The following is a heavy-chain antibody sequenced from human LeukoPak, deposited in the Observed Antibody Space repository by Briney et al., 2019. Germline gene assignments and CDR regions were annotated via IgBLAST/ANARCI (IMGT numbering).Heavy chain of an antibody. V-gene: IGHV3-48*03. CDR1: GFTFRTYE. CDR2: IGSAGNDI. Sequence: GGSLRLSCVASGFTFRTYEMNWVRQAPGKGMEWISYIGSAGNDIYYADSVKGRFTISRDNAKNSLYLQMSSLRAEDTAVYYCARDARFSPGVYFDSWGQETLVTVSS. J-gene: IGHJ4*02. D-gene: IGHD1-14*01. CDR3: ARDARFSPGVYFDS.